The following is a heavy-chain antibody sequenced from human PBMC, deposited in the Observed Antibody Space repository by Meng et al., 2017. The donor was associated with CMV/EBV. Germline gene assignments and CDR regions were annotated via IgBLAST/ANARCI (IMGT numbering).Heavy chain of an antibody. CDR1: GFTFSTYA. V-gene: IGHV3-23*01. Sequence: GGSLKISCAASGFTFSTYAMSWVRQAPGKGLGWVSAIDNSGGSTYYADSVKGRFTISRDNSKSTLYLQMNILRAEDTAVYYCAKEETSLIVVVPALVDYWGLGTLVTVSS. CDR2: IDNSGGST. J-gene: IGHJ4*02. CDR3: AKEETSLIVVVPALVDY. D-gene: IGHD2-2*01.